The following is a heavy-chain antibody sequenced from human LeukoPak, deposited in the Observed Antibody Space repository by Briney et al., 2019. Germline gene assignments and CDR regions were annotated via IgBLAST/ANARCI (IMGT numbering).Heavy chain of an antibody. D-gene: IGHD2-8*02. CDR3: ARQNTGGSGLY. V-gene: IGHV5-51*01. CDR1: GYSFTSYW. CDR2: IHPGDSDT. J-gene: IGHJ4*02. Sequence: GESLKISCKASGYSFTSYWIGWVRQMPGKGLEWMGIIHPGDSDTTYSPSFQGQVTISADKSINTAYLHWSSLKTSDTAMYYCARQNTGGSGLYWGQGTLVTVSS.